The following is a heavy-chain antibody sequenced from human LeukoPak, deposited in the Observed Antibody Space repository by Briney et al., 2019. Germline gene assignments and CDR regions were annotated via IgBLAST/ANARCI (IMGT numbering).Heavy chain of an antibody. V-gene: IGHV1-46*01. J-gene: IGHJ4*02. D-gene: IGHD6-13*01. CDR2: INPTGGST. Sequence: GASVKVSCKASGYTFTTYYIHWVRQAPGQGLEWMGIINPTGGSTTYAQKFQGRVTMTRDTSTSTVFMELNSLRSEDTAVCYCALYSSTWYWGQGTLVTVSS. CDR1: GYTFTTYY. CDR3: ALYSSTWY.